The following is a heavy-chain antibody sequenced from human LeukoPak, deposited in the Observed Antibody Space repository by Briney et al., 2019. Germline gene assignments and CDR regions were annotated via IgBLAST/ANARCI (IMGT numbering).Heavy chain of an antibody. V-gene: IGHV3-23*01. D-gene: IGHD6-13*01. CDR1: GFTFSSYG. CDR2: ISGSGGST. Sequence: GGSLRLSCAASGFTFSSYGMSWVRQAPGKGLEWVSAISGSGGSTYYADSVKGRFTISRDNSKNTLYLQMNSLRAEDTAVYYCAKAPSIAAAGTALSYWGQGTLVTVSS. J-gene: IGHJ4*02. CDR3: AKAPSIAAAGTALSY.